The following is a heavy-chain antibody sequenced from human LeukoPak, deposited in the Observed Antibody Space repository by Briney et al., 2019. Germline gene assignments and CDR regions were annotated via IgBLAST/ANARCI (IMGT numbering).Heavy chain of an antibody. CDR2: IIPLYNAA. Sequence: ASVKVSCKASGDTFSTYGVTWVRQAPGQGLEWVGGIIPLYNAANYAQKFQGRVTITADKSTSTAYMELRSLRSEDTAVYYCARIWGSYGYVRPGDGMDVWGQGTSITVSS. J-gene: IGHJ6*02. V-gene: IGHV1-69*06. CDR1: GDTFSTYG. CDR3: ARIWGSYGYVRPGDGMDV. D-gene: IGHD5-18*01.